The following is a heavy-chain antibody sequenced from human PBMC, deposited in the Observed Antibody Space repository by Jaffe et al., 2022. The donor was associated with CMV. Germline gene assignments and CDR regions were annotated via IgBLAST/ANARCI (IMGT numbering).Heavy chain of an antibody. V-gene: IGHV3-48*03. D-gene: IGHD3-3*01. J-gene: IGHJ4*02. CDR2: IGSNGNPI. CDR3: ARGKYDFWSGYYAFGY. Sequence: VQLVESGGGFIQPGGSLRLSCAASGFTFSSYEMNWVRQAPGKGLEWVSYIGSNGNPIYYADSVKGRFTISRDNAENSLYLQMNSLRAEDTAVYYCARGKYDFWSGYYAFGYWGQGTLVTVSS. CDR1: GFTFSSYE.